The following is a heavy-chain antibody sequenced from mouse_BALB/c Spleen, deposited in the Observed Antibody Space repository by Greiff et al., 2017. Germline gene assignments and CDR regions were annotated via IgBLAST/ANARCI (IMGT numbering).Heavy chain of an antibody. J-gene: IGHJ2*01. CDR2: IYPGDGDT. CDR1: GYTFTSYW. D-gene: IGHD2-4*01. CDR3: AREDYDYGLDY. V-gene: IGHV1-87*01. Sequence: VQLQQSGAELARPGASVKLSCKASGYTFTSYWMQWVKQRPGQGLEWIGAIYPGDGDTRYTQKFKGKATLTADKSSSTAYMQLSSLASEDSAVYYCAREDYDYGLDYWGQGTTLTVSS.